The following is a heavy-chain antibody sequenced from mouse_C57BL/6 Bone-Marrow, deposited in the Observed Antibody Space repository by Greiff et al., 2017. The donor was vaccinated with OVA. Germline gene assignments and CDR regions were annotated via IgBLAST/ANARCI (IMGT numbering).Heavy chain of an antibody. CDR1: GFTFTDYY. J-gene: IGHJ1*03. Sequence: EVKLQESGPVLVKPGPSVKISCKASGFTFTDYYMHWVKQSHGKSLEWIGLVYPYNGGTSYNQKFKGKATLTVDTSSSTAYMELNSLTSEDAAVYYCARDGYYLHGYFDVWGTGTTVTVSS. CDR2: VYPYNGGT. D-gene: IGHD2-3*01. CDR3: ARDGYYLHGYFDV. V-gene: IGHV1-36*01.